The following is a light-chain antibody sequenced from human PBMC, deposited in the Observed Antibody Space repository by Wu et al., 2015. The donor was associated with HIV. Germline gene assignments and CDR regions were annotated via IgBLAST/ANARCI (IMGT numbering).Light chain of an antibody. CDR1: QSVSSSY. CDR3: QQYGSSSYT. V-gene: IGKV3-20*01. Sequence: EIVLTQSPGTLSLSPGERATLSCRVSQSVSSSYLAWYQQKPGQAPRLLIYGASSRATGIPDRFSGSGSGTDFTLTISRLEPEDFAVYYCQQYGSSSYTFGQGTKLEIK. CDR2: GAS. J-gene: IGKJ2*01.